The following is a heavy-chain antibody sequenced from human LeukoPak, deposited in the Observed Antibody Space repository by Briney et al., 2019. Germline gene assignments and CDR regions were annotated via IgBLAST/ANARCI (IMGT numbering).Heavy chain of an antibody. D-gene: IGHD3-22*01. V-gene: IGHV3-74*01. CDR2: INSDGSST. Sequence: GGSLRLSCAASGFTFSSYWMHWVRQAPGKGLVWVSRINSDGSSTSYADSVKGRFTTSRDNAKNTLYLQMNSLRAEDTAVYYCVASSGYPAYFDYWGQGTLVTVSS. CDR3: VASSGYPAYFDY. CDR1: GFTFSSYW. J-gene: IGHJ4*02.